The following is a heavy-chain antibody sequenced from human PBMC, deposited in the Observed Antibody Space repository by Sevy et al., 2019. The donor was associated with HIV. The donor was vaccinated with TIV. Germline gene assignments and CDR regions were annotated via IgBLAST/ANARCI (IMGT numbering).Heavy chain of an antibody. CDR2: ITSSSNTI. J-gene: IGHJ5*02. CDR3: ARDRGRGEVALDL. CDR1: GFRFRDYR. D-gene: IGHD3-10*01. Sequence: GGSLRLSCAASGFRFRDYRMNWVRQAPGKGLEWASYITSSSNTINYADSVKGRFTISRDNGRNSLYLQINSLRHEDTAVYYCARDRGRGEVALDLWGQGTLVTVSS. V-gene: IGHV3-48*02.